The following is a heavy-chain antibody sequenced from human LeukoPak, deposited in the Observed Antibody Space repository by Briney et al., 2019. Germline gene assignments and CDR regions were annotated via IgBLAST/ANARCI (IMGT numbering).Heavy chain of an antibody. Sequence: GESLQISCKGSGYSFTSYWIDWVRQMPGKGLEWMGIIYPGDSDTRYSPSFQGQVTISADKSISTAYLQWSSLKASDTAMYYCARQGDVLTGLIDYWGQGTLVTVSS. CDR2: IYPGDSDT. V-gene: IGHV5-51*01. CDR1: GYSFTSYW. D-gene: IGHD3-9*01. CDR3: ARQGDVLTGLIDY. J-gene: IGHJ4*02.